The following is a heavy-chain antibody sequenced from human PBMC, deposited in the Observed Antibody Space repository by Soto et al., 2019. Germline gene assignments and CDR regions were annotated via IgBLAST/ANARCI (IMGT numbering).Heavy chain of an antibody. Sequence: PSETLSLTCALYSRSFNGYYWSWIRQPPGKGLEWIGEINHSGSTNYNPSLKSRVTISVDTSKNQFSLKLSSVTAADTAVYYCARGSGGSISLAYHFYMAAWGNGTTVTVSS. CDR2: INHSGST. CDR3: ARGSGGSISLAYHFYMAA. CDR1: SRSFNGYY. D-gene: IGHD2-15*01. V-gene: IGHV4-34*01. J-gene: IGHJ6*03.